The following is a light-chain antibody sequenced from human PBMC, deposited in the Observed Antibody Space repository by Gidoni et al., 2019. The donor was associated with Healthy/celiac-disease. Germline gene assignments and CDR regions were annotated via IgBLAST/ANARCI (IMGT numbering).Light chain of an antibody. Sequence: EIVLTQSPGTLSLSPGDRATLSCRASQSVSRSYLAWYQQKPGQAPRLLIHGASSRATGIPDRCSGSGSGTDFTLTISRLEPEDFAVYYCQQYGSSPRTFGQXTKVEIK. CDR1: QSVSRSY. V-gene: IGKV3-20*01. CDR3: QQYGSSPRT. J-gene: IGKJ1*01. CDR2: GAS.